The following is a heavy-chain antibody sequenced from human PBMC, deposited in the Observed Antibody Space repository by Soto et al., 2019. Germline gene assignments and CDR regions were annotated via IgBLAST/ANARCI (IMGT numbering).Heavy chain of an antibody. CDR2: IWYDANSK. V-gene: IGHV3-33*01. CDR3: ARELNAVATRDAFDI. J-gene: IGHJ3*02. Sequence: QVQLVESGGGVVQPGRSLRLSCAASGFTFSSFGMHWVRQAPGKGLEWVAVIWYDANSKYFADSVKGRFTISRDNSKNGLYLQMDSLRAEETAVYYCARELNAVATRDAFDIWGQGTMVTVSS. CDR1: GFTFSSFG. D-gene: IGHD5-12*01.